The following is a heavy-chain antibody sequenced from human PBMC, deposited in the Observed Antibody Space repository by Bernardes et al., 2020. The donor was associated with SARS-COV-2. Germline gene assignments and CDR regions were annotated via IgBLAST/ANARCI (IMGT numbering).Heavy chain of an antibody. V-gene: IGHV5-51*01. D-gene: IGHD2-15*01. Sequence: GESLKISCKGSEYNFTNYWIAWVRQMPGKGLEWMGIISPGDSHTRYSPSFQGQVTISADKSITTAYLQWSSLKASDTAMYYCARLCSGGSCLDYWGQGALVTVSS. J-gene: IGHJ4*02. CDR1: EYNFTNYW. CDR2: ISPGDSHT. CDR3: ARLCSGGSCLDY.